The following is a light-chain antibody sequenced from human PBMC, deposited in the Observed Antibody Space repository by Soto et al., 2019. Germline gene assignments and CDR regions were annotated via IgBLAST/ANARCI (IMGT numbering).Light chain of an antibody. CDR2: DAS. V-gene: IGKV3-11*01. CDR3: QQRSNWQLT. Sequence: EIVLTQSPATLXLSPGXXATXXXRXSQSXSSYLAWYQQKPGQAPRLLIYDASNRATGIPARFSGSGSGTDFTLTISSLEPEDFAVYYCQQRSNWQLTFGGGTKVEIK. J-gene: IGKJ4*01. CDR1: QSXSSY.